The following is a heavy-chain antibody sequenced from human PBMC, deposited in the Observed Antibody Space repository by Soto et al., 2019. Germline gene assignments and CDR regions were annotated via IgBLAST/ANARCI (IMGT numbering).Heavy chain of an antibody. CDR1: VLSITDSEMR. Sequence: QVTLKASRPVLVKPTETLPLRCTVSVLSITDSEMRVSWFSQPPGQPLECRANIESSGEKSYRTFPTSRLTLFQDASKIHIVLTMTNIDPADTATYYCARRNPAGAVSPWFDAWGQGIPGTVSS. CDR2: IESSGEK. CDR3: ARRNPAGAVSPWFDA. V-gene: IGHV2-26*01. D-gene: IGHD6-19*01. J-gene: IGHJ5*02.